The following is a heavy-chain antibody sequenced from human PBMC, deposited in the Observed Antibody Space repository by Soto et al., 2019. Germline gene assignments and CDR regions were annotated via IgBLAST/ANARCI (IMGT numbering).Heavy chain of an antibody. J-gene: IGHJ4*02. CDR1: GLPHSRFA. D-gene: IGHD3-16*01. CDR2: IYGSGGGI. CDR3: AKDAVXXXGSWLMDD. V-gene: IGHV3-23*01. Sequence: GGSLRLSXTAFGLPHSRFAMVGVRQAPGKGLECVSGIYGSGGGIEYADSVKGRFTISRDNSKNTVYLQMTDLRADDTALYYCAKDAVXXXGSWLMDDWGQGTQVTVSS.